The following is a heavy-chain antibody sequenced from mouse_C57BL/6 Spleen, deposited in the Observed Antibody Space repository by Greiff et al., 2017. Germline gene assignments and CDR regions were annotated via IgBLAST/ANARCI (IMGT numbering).Heavy chain of an antibody. CDR3: ATPYGNSLAWFAY. V-gene: IGHV1-64*01. CDR1: GYTFTSYW. CDR2: IHPNSGST. D-gene: IGHD2-1*01. Sequence: VQLQQPGAELVKPGASVKLSCKASGYTFTSYWMHWVKQRPGQGLEWIGMIHPNSGSTNYNEKFKSKATLTVDKSSSTAYMQLSSLTSEDSAVYYCATPYGNSLAWFAYWGQGTLVAVSA. J-gene: IGHJ3*01.